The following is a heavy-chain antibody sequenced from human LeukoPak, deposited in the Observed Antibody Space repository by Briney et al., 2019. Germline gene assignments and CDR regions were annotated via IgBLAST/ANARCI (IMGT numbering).Heavy chain of an antibody. J-gene: IGHJ3*02. D-gene: IGHD3-10*01. Sequence: ASVKVSCKASGYTFTSYYMHWVRQAPGQGLEWMGIINPSGGSTSYAQKFQGRVTMIRDMSTSTVYMELSSLRSEDTAVYYCARDLGSGAFDIWGQGTMVTVSS. CDR3: ARDLGSGAFDI. V-gene: IGHV1-46*01. CDR2: INPSGGST. CDR1: GYTFTSYY.